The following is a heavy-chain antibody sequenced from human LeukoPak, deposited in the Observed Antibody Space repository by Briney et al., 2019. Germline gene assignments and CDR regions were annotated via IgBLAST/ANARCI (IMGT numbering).Heavy chain of an antibody. V-gene: IGHV3-21*01. D-gene: IGHD1-26*01. CDR3: ARDPRGGPFDY. J-gene: IGHJ4*02. Sequence: PGGSLRLSCAVSGFTFSSYSMNWVRQAPGKGLEWVSSISSSNSYIYYADSVKGRFTITRDNAKNSLYLQMNSLRAEDTAVYYCARDPRGGPFDYWGQGTLVTVSS. CDR1: GFTFSSYS. CDR2: ISSSNSYI.